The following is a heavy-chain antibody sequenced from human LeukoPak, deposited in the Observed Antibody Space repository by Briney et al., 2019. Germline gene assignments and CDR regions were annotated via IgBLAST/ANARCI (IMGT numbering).Heavy chain of an antibody. V-gene: IGHV1-2*02. J-gene: IGHJ3*02. D-gene: IGHD3-16*01. CDR3: ARGGLLRLSAFDI. Sequence: GASVKVSCKASGYTFTSYDINWVRQAPGQGLEWMGWINPNSGGTNYAQKFQGRVTMTRDTSISTAYMELSRLRSDDTAVYYCARGGLLRLSAFDIWGQGTMVTVSS. CDR2: INPNSGGT. CDR1: GYTFTSYD.